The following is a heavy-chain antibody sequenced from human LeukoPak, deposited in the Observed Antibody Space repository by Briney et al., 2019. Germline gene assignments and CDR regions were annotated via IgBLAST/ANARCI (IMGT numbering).Heavy chain of an antibody. Sequence: SVKLSCEASGVTFGTRSINWVGQAPGQGLEWMGRSIPLFHKADYTQKFQDRVTITADKVTNTVSMELSHLTSEDTGMFYCARVLHGDYGGGGFDIWGQGTMVTVSS. V-gene: IGHV1-69*04. D-gene: IGHD4-17*01. CDR3: ARVLHGDYGGGGFDI. CDR2: SIPLFHKA. CDR1: GVTFGTRS. J-gene: IGHJ3*02.